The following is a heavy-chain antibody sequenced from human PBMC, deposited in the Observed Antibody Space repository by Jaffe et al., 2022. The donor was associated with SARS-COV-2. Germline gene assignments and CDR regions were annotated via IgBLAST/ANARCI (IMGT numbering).Heavy chain of an antibody. V-gene: IGHV3-15*01. CDR2: IKSKTDGGTT. J-gene: IGHJ5*02. Sequence: EVQLVESGGGLVKPGGSLRLSCAASGFTFSNAWMSWVRQAPGKGLEWVGRIKSKTDGGTTDYAAPVKGRFTISRDDSKNTLYLQMNSLKTEDTAVYYCTTDPSNIAAADWFDPWGQGTLVTVSS. CDR3: TTDPSNIAAADWFDP. D-gene: IGHD6-13*01. CDR1: GFTFSNAW.